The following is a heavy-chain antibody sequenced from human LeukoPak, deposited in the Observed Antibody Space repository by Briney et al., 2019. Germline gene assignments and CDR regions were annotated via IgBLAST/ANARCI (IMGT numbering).Heavy chain of an antibody. CDR3: AREPHPGYCSSSSCPLIFEA. D-gene: IGHD2-15*01. CDR1: GGSFSGYY. CDR2: PSYTGST. Sequence: SETLSLTCAVYGGSFSGYYWCWIRHLPGQGLAWLGYPSYTGSTNYDPSLKSRVTISVDTSKNQFPLKLNSVTAADTAVYYCAREPHPGYCSSSSCPLIFEAWGQGTLVTVSS. J-gene: IGHJ5*02. V-gene: IGHV4-59*01.